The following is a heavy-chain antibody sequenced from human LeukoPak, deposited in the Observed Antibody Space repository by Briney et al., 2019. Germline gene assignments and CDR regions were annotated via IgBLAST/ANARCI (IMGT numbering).Heavy chain of an antibody. Sequence: GGSLRLSCAASGFTFSSYSMNWVRQAPGKGLEWASSISSSSYIYYADSVKGRFTISRDNAKNSLYLQMNSLRAEDTAVYYCARDRAYSSSWCEIDYWGQGTLVTVSS. CDR2: ISSSSYI. J-gene: IGHJ4*02. CDR3: ARDRAYSSSWCEIDY. CDR1: GFTFSSYS. V-gene: IGHV3-21*01. D-gene: IGHD6-13*01.